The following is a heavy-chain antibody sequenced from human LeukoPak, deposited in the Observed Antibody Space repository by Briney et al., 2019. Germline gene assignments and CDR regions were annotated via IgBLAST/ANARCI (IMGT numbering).Heavy chain of an antibody. CDR1: GFSFSDYD. CDR2: ISGSSSHR. Sequence: AGGSLRLSCTASGFSFSDYDMNWVRQAPGKGLEWVSSISGSSSHRYYADSAKGRFTISRDNAKNSLYLQMNSLRAEDTAVYYCARAFPPLRTSAAGDYWGQGTLVTVSP. CDR3: ARAFPPLRTSAAGDY. J-gene: IGHJ4*02. V-gene: IGHV3-21*06. D-gene: IGHD6-25*01.